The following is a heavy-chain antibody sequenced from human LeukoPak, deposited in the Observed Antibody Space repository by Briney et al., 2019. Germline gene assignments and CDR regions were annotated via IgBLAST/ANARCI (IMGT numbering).Heavy chain of an antibody. CDR1: GFTFRSYG. Sequence: PGGSLRLSCAASGFTFRSYGMHWVRQAPGKGLEWVAVIWYDGSNKYYEDSIKGRFTISRDNSKNTLSLQMNSVRAEDTAIYFCAKGRCGDSSCWYFDAWAKGTRVTVSS. V-gene: IGHV3-33*06. CDR2: IWYDGSNK. J-gene: IGHJ4*02. D-gene: IGHD6-13*01. CDR3: AKGRCGDSSCWYFDA.